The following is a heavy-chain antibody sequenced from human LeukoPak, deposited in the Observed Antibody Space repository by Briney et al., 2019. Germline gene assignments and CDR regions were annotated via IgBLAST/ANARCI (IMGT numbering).Heavy chain of an antibody. CDR2: ISYDEVDE. V-gene: IGHV3-30*18. CDR1: GFTFSSFG. J-gene: IGHJ4*02. CDR3: AKDLTAGDYAVLDY. D-gene: IGHD4-17*01. Sequence: GRSLRLSCAVSGFTFSSFGMHWVRQTPGKGLEWVALISYDEVDEYYADSVKGRFTISRDNSKNTLYLQMNSLRAEDTAVYYCAKDLTAGDYAVLDYWGQGTLVTVSS.